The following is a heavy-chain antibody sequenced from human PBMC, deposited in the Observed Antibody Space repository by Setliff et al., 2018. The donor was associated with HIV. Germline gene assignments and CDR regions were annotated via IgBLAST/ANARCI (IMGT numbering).Heavy chain of an antibody. Sequence: ASVKVSCKASGYTFNNYYMHWVRQAPGQGLEWMGWISAYNGNTKSAQNLQGRVTMTRDTSIGTAYMELNNLKFEDTAVYYCARARRDSYDRGRRNHYYIDVWGKGTTVTVSS. J-gene: IGHJ6*03. D-gene: IGHD3-22*01. CDR1: GYTFNNYY. CDR3: ARARRDSYDRGRRNHYYIDV. CDR2: ISAYNGNT. V-gene: IGHV1-18*04.